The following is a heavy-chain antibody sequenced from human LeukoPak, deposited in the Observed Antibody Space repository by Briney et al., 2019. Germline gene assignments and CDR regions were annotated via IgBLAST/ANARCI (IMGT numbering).Heavy chain of an antibody. V-gene: IGHV3-9*01. CDR3: ARVSSYSYDSSVDY. Sequence: GGSLRLSCAASGFTFDDYAMHWVRQAPGKGLEWVSGISWNSGSIGYADSVKGRFTISRDNAKNTLYLQMNSLRAEDTAMYYCARVSSYSYDSSVDYWGQGSLVTVSS. D-gene: IGHD3-22*01. J-gene: IGHJ4*02. CDR1: GFTFDDYA. CDR2: ISWNSGSI.